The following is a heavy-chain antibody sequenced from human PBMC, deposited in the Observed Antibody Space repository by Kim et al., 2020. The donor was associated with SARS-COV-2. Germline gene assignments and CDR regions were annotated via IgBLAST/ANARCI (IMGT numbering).Heavy chain of an antibody. V-gene: IGHV4-59*08. Sequence: SETLSLTCTVSGGSISSYYWSWIRQPPGKGLEWIGYIYYSGSTNYNPSLKSRVTISVDTSKNQFSLKLSSVTAADTAVYYCARSIRFDWLSGDSYAFDIWGQGTMVTVSS. CDR3: ARSIRFDWLSGDSYAFDI. CDR2: IYYSGST. D-gene: IGHD3-9*01. J-gene: IGHJ3*02. CDR1: GGSISSYY.